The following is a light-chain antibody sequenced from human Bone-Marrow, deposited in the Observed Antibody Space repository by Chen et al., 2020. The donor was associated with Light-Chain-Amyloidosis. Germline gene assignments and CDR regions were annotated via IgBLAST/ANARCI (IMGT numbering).Light chain of an antibody. CDR2: AAA. J-gene: IGKJ1*01. Sequence: IQMTQSPSSLSASVGDRLTITCRASQSIGSHLNWYQQKPGKAPKLLIYAAASLQSGVPSRSSGSGSGTDFTLFVSGLQPEDFATYYCQQTYSNFVTFGQGTTVAIK. CDR3: QQTYSNFVT. V-gene: IGKV1-39*01. CDR1: QSIGSH.